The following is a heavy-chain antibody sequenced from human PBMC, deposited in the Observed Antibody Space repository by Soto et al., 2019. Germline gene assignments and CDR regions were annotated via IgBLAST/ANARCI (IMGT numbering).Heavy chain of an antibody. CDR2: IWYDGSNK. D-gene: IGHD6-13*01. J-gene: IGHJ4*02. Sequence: QVQLVESGGGVVQPGRSLRLSCAASGFTFSSYGMHWVRQAPGKGLEWVAVIWYDGSNKYYADSVKGRFTISRDNSKNTLYLQMNSLIAEDTAVYYCARGRSSWYFFYDYWGQGTLVTVSS. CDR3: ARGRSSWYFFYDY. V-gene: IGHV3-33*01. CDR1: GFTFSSYG.